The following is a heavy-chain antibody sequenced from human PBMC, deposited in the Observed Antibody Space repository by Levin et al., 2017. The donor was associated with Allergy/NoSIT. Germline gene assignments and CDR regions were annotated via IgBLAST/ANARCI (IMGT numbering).Heavy chain of an antibody. CDR2: IYYSGST. Sequence: SQTLSLPCTVSGGSIRSGDYYWSWIRQPPGKGLEWIGYIYYSGSTYYNPSLKSRVTISVDTSKNQFSLKLSSVTAADTAVYYCARDSYSGYDLYYYYGMDVWGQGTTVTVSS. CDR3: ARDSYSGYDLYYYYGMDV. J-gene: IGHJ6*02. CDR1: GGSIRSGDYY. D-gene: IGHD5-12*01. V-gene: IGHV4-30-4*01.